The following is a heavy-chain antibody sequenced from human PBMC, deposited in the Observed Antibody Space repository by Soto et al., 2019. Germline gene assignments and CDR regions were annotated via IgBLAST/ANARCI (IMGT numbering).Heavy chain of an antibody. V-gene: IGHV4-4*02. J-gene: IGHJ4*02. CDR1: GGPISSSNW. CDR3: ARDAGDYCDSSGFSY. D-gene: IGHD3-22*01. Sequence: QVQLQESGPGLVKPSGTLSLTCAVSGGPISSSNWWSWVRQPLGKGLEWIGEIYHSGRTNYNPSLKSRVTISVDKSKDQFALKLSSVTAADTAVYYCARDAGDYCDSSGFSYGGQGTLVAVSS. CDR2: IYHSGRT.